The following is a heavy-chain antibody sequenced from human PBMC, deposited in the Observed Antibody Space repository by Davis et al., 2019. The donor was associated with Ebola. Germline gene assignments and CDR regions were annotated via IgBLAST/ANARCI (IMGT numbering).Heavy chain of an antibody. J-gene: IGHJ4*02. V-gene: IGHV3-7*01. CDR3: ARPYGSGSYYPDY. D-gene: IGHD3-10*01. CDR1: GFTFSSYW. CDR2: IKQDGSEK. Sequence: PGGSLRLSCAASGFTFSSYWMSWVRQAPGKGLEWVANIKQDGSEKYYVDSVKGRFTISRDNAKNSLYLQMNSLRAEDTAVYYCARPYGSGSYYPDYWGQGTLVTVSS.